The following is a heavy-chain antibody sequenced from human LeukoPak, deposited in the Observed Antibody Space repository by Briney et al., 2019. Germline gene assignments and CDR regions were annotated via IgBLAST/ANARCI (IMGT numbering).Heavy chain of an antibody. D-gene: IGHD6-25*01. V-gene: IGHV3-48*01. J-gene: IGHJ6*03. CDR3: ARFAAGGSYYYYMDV. CDR1: GFTFSSYT. Sequence: GGSLRLSCAASGFTFSSYTMNWVLQPPGKGLEWVSNIGTSSTTIYYADSVKGRFTISRDNAKNSLYLQMNSLRADDTAVYCCARFAAGGSYYYYMDVWGKGTTVTVSS. CDR2: IGTSSTTI.